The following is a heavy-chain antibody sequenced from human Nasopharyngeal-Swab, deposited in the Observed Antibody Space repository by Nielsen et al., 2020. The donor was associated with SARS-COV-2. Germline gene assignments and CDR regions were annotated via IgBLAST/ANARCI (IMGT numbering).Heavy chain of an antibody. Sequence: SVKVSCKASGYAFTKYAISWVRQAPGQGLEWMGGIIPIFGTANYAQKFQGRVTITADESTSTAYMELSSLRSEDTAVYYCARVVGSGWYGDAFDIWGQGTMVTVSS. D-gene: IGHD6-19*01. V-gene: IGHV1-69*13. CDR3: ARVVGSGWYGDAFDI. CDR1: GYAFTKYA. CDR2: IIPIFGTA. J-gene: IGHJ3*02.